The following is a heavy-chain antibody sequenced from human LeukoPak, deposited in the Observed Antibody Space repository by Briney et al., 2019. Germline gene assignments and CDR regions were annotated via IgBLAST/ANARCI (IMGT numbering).Heavy chain of an antibody. CDR1: GGSISSSSYS. CDR2: IYYSGST. J-gene: IGHJ4*02. D-gene: IGHD6-19*01. V-gene: IGHV4-39*01. Sequence: SETLSLTCTVSGGSISSSSYSWGWIRQPPGKGLEWIGSIYYSGSTYYNPSLKSRVTISVDTSKNQFSLKLSSVTAADTAVYYCARPQDSSGWYDGDYWGQGTLVTVSS. CDR3: ARPQDSSGWYDGDY.